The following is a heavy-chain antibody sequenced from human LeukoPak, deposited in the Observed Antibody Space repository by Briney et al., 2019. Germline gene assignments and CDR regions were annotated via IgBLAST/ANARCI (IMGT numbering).Heavy chain of an antibody. Sequence: AASVKVSCKASGYAFTTYSMHWVRQAPGQRLEWMGWINAGNGNTKYSQKFQDRVTITGDTPASTAYMELSSLRSEDTAVYYCARDGIQPYYFDYWGQGTLVTVSS. V-gene: IGHV1-3*01. CDR2: INAGNGNT. CDR3: ARDGIQPYYFDY. J-gene: IGHJ4*02. D-gene: IGHD5-18*01. CDR1: GYAFTTYS.